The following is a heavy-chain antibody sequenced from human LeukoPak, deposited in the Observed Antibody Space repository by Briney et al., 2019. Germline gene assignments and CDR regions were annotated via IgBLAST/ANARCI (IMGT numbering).Heavy chain of an antibody. CDR1: GFTVSSNY. CDR3: ARDGYDFWSGYHFDY. CDR2: IYSGGST. Sequence: GGSLRLSCAASGFTVSSNYMSWVRQAPGKGLEWVSVIYSGGSTYYADSVKGRFTISRDNSKNSLYLQMNSLRAEDTAVYYCARDGYDFWSGYHFDYWGQGTLVTVSS. J-gene: IGHJ4*02. V-gene: IGHV3-66*01. D-gene: IGHD3-3*01.